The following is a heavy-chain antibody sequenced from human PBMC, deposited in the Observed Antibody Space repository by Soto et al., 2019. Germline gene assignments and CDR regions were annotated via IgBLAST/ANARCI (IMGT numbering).Heavy chain of an antibody. V-gene: IGHV3-49*03. CDR1: GFIFGNYA. D-gene: IGHD3-10*01. CDR3: ARAVNYYGSGSYYHDY. J-gene: IGHJ4*02. Sequence: GGSLRLSCTTSGFIFGNYALSWFRQAPEKGLEWVGFIRRRAYGGTTDSAASVKGRFTISRDDSQRIAFLEMNSLRIEDTALYYCARAVNYYGSGSYYHDYWGQGTLVTVS. CDR2: IRRRAYGGTT.